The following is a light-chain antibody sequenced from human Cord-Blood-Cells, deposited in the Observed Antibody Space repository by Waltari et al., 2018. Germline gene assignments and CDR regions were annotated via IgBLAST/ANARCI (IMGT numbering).Light chain of an antibody. CDR1: QSISSY. CDR3: QQSYSTPRT. J-gene: IGKJ1*01. Sequence: DIQMTQSPSSLSASVGDRVTITCRASQSISSYLNWYQQKPGKAPKLLIYAASSLQSGVPSRFSGSGSGTAFTLTISILQPEDFATYYCQQSYSTPRTCGQGTKVEIK. CDR2: AAS. V-gene: IGKV1-39*01.